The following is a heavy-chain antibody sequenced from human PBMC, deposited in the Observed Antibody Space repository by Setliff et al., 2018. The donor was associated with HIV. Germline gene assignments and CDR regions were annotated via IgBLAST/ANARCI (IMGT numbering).Heavy chain of an antibody. D-gene: IGHD4-17*01. CDR3: AREPDYGIRDAFDI. CDR1: GGTFSSHA. CDR2: IIPIVDKT. V-gene: IGHV1-69*10. J-gene: IGHJ3*02. Sequence: ASVKVSCKAPGGTFSSHAINWVRQAPGQGLEWMGGIIPIVDKTNYAQKFQGRVAITADKSTITAYMELSSLRSEDTAVYYCAREPDYGIRDAFDIWGQGTVVTVSS.